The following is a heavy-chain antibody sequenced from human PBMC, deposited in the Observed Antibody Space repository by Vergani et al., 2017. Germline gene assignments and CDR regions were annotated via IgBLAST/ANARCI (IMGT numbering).Heavy chain of an antibody. CDR3: ARDLRGYGPFDL. V-gene: IGHV3-21*01. CDR1: GFDFNSYS. Sequence: EVQLVESGGGLVRPGGSLRLSCAASGFDFNSYSMNWIRQAPGKGLEWVASISSQTDYIFYADALRGRFTISRDNAAQSLFLQMSSLRAEDTGVYFCARDLRGYGPFDLWGQGTLVNVSS. D-gene: IGHD6-25*01. J-gene: IGHJ4*02. CDR2: ISSQTDYI.